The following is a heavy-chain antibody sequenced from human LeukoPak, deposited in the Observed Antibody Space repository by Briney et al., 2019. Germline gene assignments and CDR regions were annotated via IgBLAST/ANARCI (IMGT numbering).Heavy chain of an antibody. Sequence: GGSLRLSCAASGITFSSYSMNWVRQVPGKGLEWVSYISSSSSAIYYADSVKGRFTISRDNAKNSLYLQMNSLRAEDTAVYYCAKHQMDRLDVWGKGTTVTISS. D-gene: IGHD5-24*01. CDR2: ISSSSSAI. J-gene: IGHJ6*04. V-gene: IGHV3-48*01. CDR1: GITFSSYS. CDR3: AKHQMDRLDV.